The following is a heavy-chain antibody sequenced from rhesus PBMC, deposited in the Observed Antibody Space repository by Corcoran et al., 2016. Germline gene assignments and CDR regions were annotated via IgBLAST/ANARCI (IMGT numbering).Heavy chain of an antibody. V-gene: IGHV4S12*01. D-gene: IGHD7-45*01. CDR3: ARERGNWGSYFDY. CDR1: GGSISGGYYY. J-gene: IGHJ4*01. CDR2: IYSSSGKT. Sequence: QVKLQESGPGLVKPSETLSLTCAGSGGSISGGYYYWSWIRPPPGKGLEWVGGIYSSSGKTYYNPSLKSRVTISKATSKNQFSLNLRSVTAADTAVYYCARERGNWGSYFDYWGQGVLVTVSS.